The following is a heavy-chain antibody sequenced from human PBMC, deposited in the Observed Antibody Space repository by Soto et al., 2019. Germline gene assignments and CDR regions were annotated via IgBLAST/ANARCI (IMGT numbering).Heavy chain of an antibody. Sequence: SETLSLTCAVYGGSFSGYYWSWIRQPPGKGLEWIGEINHSGSTNYNPSLKSRVTISVDTSKNQFSLKLSSVTAADTAVYYCARGAGYSSSPNRRADYWGQGTLVTVSS. J-gene: IGHJ4*02. V-gene: IGHV4-34*01. CDR3: ARGAGYSSSPNRRADY. D-gene: IGHD6-6*01. CDR1: GGSFSGYY. CDR2: INHSGST.